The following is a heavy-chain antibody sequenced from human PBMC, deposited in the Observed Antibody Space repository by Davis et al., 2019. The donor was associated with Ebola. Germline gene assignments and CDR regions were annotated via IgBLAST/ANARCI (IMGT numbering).Heavy chain of an antibody. CDR3: ARDLVVVVAVTHGYYYGMDV. CDR2: ISSSSSYI. Sequence: GGSLRLSCAASGFTFSSYSMNWVRQAPGKGLEWVSSISSSSSYIYYADSVKGRFTISRDNDKNSLYLQMNSLRAEDTAVYYCARDLVVVVAVTHGYYYGMDVWGQGTTVTVSS. CDR1: GFTFSSYS. V-gene: IGHV3-21*01. D-gene: IGHD2-15*01. J-gene: IGHJ6*02.